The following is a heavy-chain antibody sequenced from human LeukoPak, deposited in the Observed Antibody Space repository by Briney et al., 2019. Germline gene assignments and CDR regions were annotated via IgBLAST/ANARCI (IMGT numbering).Heavy chain of an antibody. Sequence: GGSLRLSCAASGFTFSSYWMSWVRQAPGKGLEWVANIKQDGSEKYYVDSVKGRFTISRDNAKNSLYLQMNSLKTEDTAMYYCTRGSGAARDWGQGTLVTVSS. J-gene: IGHJ4*02. CDR3: TRGSGAARD. CDR1: GFTFSSYW. V-gene: IGHV3-7*03. CDR2: IKQDGSEK. D-gene: IGHD6-19*01.